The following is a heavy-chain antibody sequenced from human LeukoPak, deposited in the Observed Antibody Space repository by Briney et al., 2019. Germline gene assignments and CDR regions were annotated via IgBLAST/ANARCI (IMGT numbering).Heavy chain of an antibody. D-gene: IGHD6-13*01. Sequence: PGGSLRLSCAASGFTFDDYSMSWVRQAPGKGLEWVSGINSNGGSTGYADSVEGRFTISRDNANNSLYLQMNSLRAEDTALYYCARETSYGSSPYYFDYWGRGTLVTVSS. CDR2: INSNGGST. CDR1: GFTFDDYS. J-gene: IGHJ4*02. CDR3: ARETSYGSSPYYFDY. V-gene: IGHV3-20*04.